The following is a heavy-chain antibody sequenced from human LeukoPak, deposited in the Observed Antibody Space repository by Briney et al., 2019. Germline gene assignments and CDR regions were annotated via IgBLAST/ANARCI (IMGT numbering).Heavy chain of an antibody. J-gene: IGHJ4*02. V-gene: IGHV1-69*10. CDR3: ARDAYYYDSSGYYY. CDR1: GYTFANYY. D-gene: IGHD3-22*01. CDR2: IIPILGIA. Sequence: SVKVSCKASGYTFANYYMHWVRQAPGQGLEWMGGIIPILGIANYAQKFQGRVTITADKSTSTAYMELSSLRSEDTAAYYCARDAYYYDSSGYYYWGQGTLVTVSS.